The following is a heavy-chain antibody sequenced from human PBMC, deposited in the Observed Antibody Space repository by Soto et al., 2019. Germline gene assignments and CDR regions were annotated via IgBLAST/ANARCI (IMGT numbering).Heavy chain of an antibody. J-gene: IGHJ4*02. Sequence: QVQLVQSGAEVKMPGSSVKVSCTASGGTFTSYTFSWVRQVPGQGLEWMGRIIPILRMADFAQKFQGRVTINADASTSQVYMKLSSLRSEDTAVYYCATSYGSGSAHFDYWGQGTLVTVS. V-gene: IGHV1-69*02. CDR3: ATSYGSGSAHFDY. D-gene: IGHD3-10*01. CDR2: IIPILRMA. CDR1: GGTFTSYT.